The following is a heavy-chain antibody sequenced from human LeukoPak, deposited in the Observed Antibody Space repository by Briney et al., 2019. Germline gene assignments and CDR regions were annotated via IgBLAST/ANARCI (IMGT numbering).Heavy chain of an antibody. Sequence: GASVKVSCKASGYTFTSYGLNWVRHAAGQGLEWMGWMNPANGNTGFAQKFQGGLTMTRDTSISTAYMELSSLRSEDTAIYYCARASEVTTGLMGNYWGQGTLVTVSS. CDR3: ARASEVTTGLMGNY. J-gene: IGHJ4*02. CDR2: MNPANGNT. V-gene: IGHV1-8*01. D-gene: IGHD4-17*01. CDR1: GYTFTSYG.